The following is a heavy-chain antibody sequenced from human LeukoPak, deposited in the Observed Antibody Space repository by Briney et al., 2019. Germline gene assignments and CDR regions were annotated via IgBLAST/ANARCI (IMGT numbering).Heavy chain of an antibody. J-gene: IGHJ5*02. Sequence: ASVKVSCKASGGTFSSYAISWVRPAPGQGLEWMGRIIPILGIANYAQKFQGRVTITADKSTSTAYMELSSLRSEDTAVYYCARESVTYYYDSSGYRNWFDPWGQGTLVTVSS. CDR1: GGTFSSYA. CDR3: ARESVTYYYDSSGYRNWFDP. D-gene: IGHD3-22*01. CDR2: IIPILGIA. V-gene: IGHV1-69*04.